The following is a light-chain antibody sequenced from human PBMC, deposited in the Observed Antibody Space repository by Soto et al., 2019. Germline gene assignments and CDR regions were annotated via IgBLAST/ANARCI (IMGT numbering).Light chain of an antibody. V-gene: IGKV3-20*01. CDR3: QQYTQSLWT. J-gene: IGKJ1*01. CDR2: DVS. Sequence: IVLTQSPGTLSLSPGERATLSCRTSQSVSDNQLAWYQQKPGQAPRLHIYDVSIRATTIPDRFSGSGSGTDFTLTIDTLEPEDFAMYYCQQYTQSLWTFGPGTKVESK. CDR1: QSVSDNQ.